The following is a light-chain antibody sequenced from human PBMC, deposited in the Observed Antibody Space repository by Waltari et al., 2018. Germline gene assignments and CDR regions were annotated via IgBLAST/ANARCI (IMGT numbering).Light chain of an antibody. V-gene: IGKV1-33*01. J-gene: IGKJ2*01. Sequence: IQMTQSPSSLSASVGAKLTITCQASQDINKYLNWYQQKPGKAPKLLISEASNLETGVPSRFSGGGSGTYFTFTITSLQPEDIATYYCQQYEDVPYSFGQGTKLEIK. CDR2: EAS. CDR3: QQYEDVPYS. CDR1: QDINKY.